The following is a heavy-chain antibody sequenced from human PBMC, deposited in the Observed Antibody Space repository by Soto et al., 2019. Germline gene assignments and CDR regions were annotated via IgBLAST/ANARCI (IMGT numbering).Heavy chain of an antibody. V-gene: IGHV3-23*01. CDR3: AKSEPYGSGSYYFDY. CDR1: GFTFSRNA. Sequence: EVQLLESGGGLVQPGGSLRLSCAASGFTFSRNAMSWVRQAPGKGLEWVSGISGGGGATYYADSVKGRFTISRDNSKNTLYLQMNSLRAEDTAIYYYAKSEPYGSGSYYFDYWGQGTLVTVSS. J-gene: IGHJ4*02. D-gene: IGHD1-26*01. CDR2: ISGGGGAT.